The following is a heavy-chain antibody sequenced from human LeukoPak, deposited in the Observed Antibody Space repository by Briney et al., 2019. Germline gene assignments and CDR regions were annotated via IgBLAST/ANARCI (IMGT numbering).Heavy chain of an antibody. D-gene: IGHD6-13*01. Sequence: GASVKVSCKASGGTFSSYAISWVRQAPGQGLEWMGGIIPIFGTANYAQKFQGRVTITADESTSTAYMELSSLRSEDTAVYYCASIAAAGTKGTGRNYYYYYGMDVWGQGTTVTVSS. CDR1: GGTFSSYA. V-gene: IGHV1-69*13. CDR2: IIPIFGTA. CDR3: ASIAAAGTKGTGRNYYYYYGMDV. J-gene: IGHJ6*02.